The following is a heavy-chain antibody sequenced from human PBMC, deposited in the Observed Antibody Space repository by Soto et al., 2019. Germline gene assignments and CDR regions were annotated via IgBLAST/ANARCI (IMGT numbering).Heavy chain of an antibody. CDR3: AGEEGYCGGGGCIRSGFDL. J-gene: IGHJ3*01. Sequence: EVQLVESGGRLVKPGGSLRLSCAASGFALSSYSIGWVRQAPGKGLEWVSFTFNFDGSLYYADSVKGRFAISRDNSKNSVYLQMNSLRCEDTAVYYWAGEEGYCGGGGCIRSGFDLRGQGTVVTVSS. CDR2: TFNFDGSL. CDR1: GFALSSYS. D-gene: IGHD2-15*01. V-gene: IGHV3-21*01.